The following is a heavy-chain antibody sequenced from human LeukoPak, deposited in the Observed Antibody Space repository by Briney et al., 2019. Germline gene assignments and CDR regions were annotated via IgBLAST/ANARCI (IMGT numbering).Heavy chain of an antibody. CDR1: GGSISTYY. Sequence: SETLSLTCTVSGGSISTYYWNWIRQPPGKGLEWIGYIYYSGSTNYNPSLKSRVTISVDTSKNQFSLKLSSVTAADTAVYYCARQYTDGSGSYIFDYWGQGTLVTVSS. CDR3: ARQYTDGSGSYIFDY. J-gene: IGHJ4*02. V-gene: IGHV4-59*08. CDR2: IYYSGST. D-gene: IGHD3-10*01.